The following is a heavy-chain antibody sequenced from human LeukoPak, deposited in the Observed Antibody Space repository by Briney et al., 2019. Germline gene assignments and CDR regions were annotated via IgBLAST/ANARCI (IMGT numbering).Heavy chain of an antibody. V-gene: IGHV3-30*03. CDR1: GFTFSNYA. CDR3: ARGSIVGARGLGDY. J-gene: IGHJ4*02. CDR2: ISYDGGNK. D-gene: IGHD1-26*01. Sequence: GGSLRLSCAASGFTFSNYAMSWVRQAPGKGLEWVAVISYDGGNKYFADSVKGRFTISRDNSENTLYLQMNSLRPEDTAVYYCARGSIVGARGLGDYWGQGTLVTVSS.